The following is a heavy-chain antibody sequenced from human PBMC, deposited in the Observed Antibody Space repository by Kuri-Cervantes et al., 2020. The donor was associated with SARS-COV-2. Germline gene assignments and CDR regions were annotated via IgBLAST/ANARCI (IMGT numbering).Heavy chain of an antibody. Sequence: GGSLRLSCAASGFTFSSYGMHWVRQAPGKGLEWVAVISYDGSNKYYADSVKGRFTISRDNSKNTLYLQMNSLRAEDTAVYYCARDKDDGSGDGFDYWGQGTLVTVSS. J-gene: IGHJ4*02. V-gene: IGHV3-30*03. CDR1: GFTFSSYG. CDR2: ISYDGSNK. D-gene: IGHD3-10*01. CDR3: ARDKDDGSGDGFDY.